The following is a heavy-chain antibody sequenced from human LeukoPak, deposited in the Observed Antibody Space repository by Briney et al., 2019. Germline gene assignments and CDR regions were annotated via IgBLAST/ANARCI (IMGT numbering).Heavy chain of an antibody. D-gene: IGHD5-12*01. CDR3: ARDRGYSGYPSSFDP. J-gene: IGHJ5*02. CDR1: GGSISSSSYY. V-gene: IGHV4-61*01. Sequence: PSETLSLTCTVSGGSISSSSYYWGWIRQPPGKGLEWFGYIYYSGSTNYNPALKIRVTISVDTSKNQFSLKLSSVTAADTAVYYCARDRGYSGYPSSFDPWGQGTLVTVSS. CDR2: IYYSGST.